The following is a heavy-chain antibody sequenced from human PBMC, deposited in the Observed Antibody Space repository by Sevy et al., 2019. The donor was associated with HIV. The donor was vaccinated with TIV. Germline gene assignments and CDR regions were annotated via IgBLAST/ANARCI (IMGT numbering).Heavy chain of an antibody. Sequence: GGSLRLSCAASGFTFSNAWMSWVRQAPGKGLEWVGRIKSKTDDGTTDYAAPVKGRFTISRDNSKNTLYLQMNSLKTEDTAVYYCTTVGWELQDYFDYWGQGTLVTVSS. V-gene: IGHV3-15*01. CDR1: GFTFSNAW. CDR2: IKSKTDDGTT. CDR3: TTVGWELQDYFDY. J-gene: IGHJ4*02. D-gene: IGHD1-26*01.